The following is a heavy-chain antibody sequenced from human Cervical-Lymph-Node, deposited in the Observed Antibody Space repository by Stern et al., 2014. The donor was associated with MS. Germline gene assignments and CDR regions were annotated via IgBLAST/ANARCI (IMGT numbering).Heavy chain of an antibody. CDR3: ARRDMSTTRYFDS. D-gene: IGHD5-24*01. V-gene: IGHV5-51*01. CDR1: GYSFPVFW. Sequence: VQLVQSGPEVKKPGESLRISCKASGYSFPVFWIGLVCQMSGSGLEWKGIIYTGDTETTYSPSFTGNVTMSDHHATTTPNLQRRSLKASDTAIYYCARRDMSTTRYFDSWGQGTLVTVPS. CDR2: IYTGDTET. J-gene: IGHJ4*02.